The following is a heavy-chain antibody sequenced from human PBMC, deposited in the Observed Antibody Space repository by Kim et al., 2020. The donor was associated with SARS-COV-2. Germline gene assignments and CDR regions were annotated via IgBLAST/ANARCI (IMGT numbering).Heavy chain of an antibody. J-gene: IGHJ4*02. CDR2: INPNSGGT. D-gene: IGHD5-18*01. CDR1: GYTFTGYY. Sequence: ASVKVSCKASGYTFTGYYMHWVRQAPGQGLEWMGWINPNSGGTNYAQKFQGRVTMTRDTSISTAYMELSRLRSDDTAVYYCARGPLAMALYYFDYWGQGTLVTVSS. CDR3: ARGPLAMALYYFDY. V-gene: IGHV1-2*02.